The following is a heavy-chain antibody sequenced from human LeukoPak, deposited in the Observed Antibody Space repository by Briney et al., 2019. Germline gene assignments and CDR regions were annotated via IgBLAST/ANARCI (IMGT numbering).Heavy chain of an antibody. Sequence: GGSLRLSCAASGFTFSSYWMTWVRQAPGKGLEWVANITQDGSEEYYVDSVKGRFTISRDNAKNSLYLQMNSLRAEDTAVYYCARDGLGSAFDYWGQGTLVTVSS. D-gene: IGHD3/OR15-3a*01. CDR1: GFTFSSYW. V-gene: IGHV3-7*01. CDR3: ARDGLGSAFDY. CDR2: ITQDGSEE. J-gene: IGHJ4*02.